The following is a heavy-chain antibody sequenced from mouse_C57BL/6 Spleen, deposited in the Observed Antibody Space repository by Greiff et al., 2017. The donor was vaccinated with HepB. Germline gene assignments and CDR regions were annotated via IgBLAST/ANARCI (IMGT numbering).Heavy chain of an antibody. CDR1: GFTFSSYA. D-gene: IGHD2-3*01. CDR3: ARVDGYPYYYAMDY. Sequence: EVQVVESGGGLVKPGGSLKLSCAASGFTFSSYAMSWVRQTPEKRLEWVATISDGGSYTYYPDNVKGRFTISRDNAKNNLYRQMSHLKSEDTAMYYCARVDGYPYYYAMDYWGKGTSVTVSS. J-gene: IGHJ4*01. V-gene: IGHV5-4*01. CDR2: ISDGGSYT.